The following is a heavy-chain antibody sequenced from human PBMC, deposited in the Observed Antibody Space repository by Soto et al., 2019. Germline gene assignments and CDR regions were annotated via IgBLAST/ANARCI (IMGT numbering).Heavy chain of an antibody. CDR1: GFTFTNYA. V-gene: IGHV3-33*01. CDR2: IWSDGSNK. Sequence: QVQLVESGGGVVQPGRSLRLSCAASGFTFTNYAMHCVRQAPGKEPEWVAIIWSDGSNKYYADSVKGRFTISRDNSKNTLYLQMNSLRSEDTAVYYCVREKFGDDFDFWGQGTLVTVSS. CDR3: VREKFGDDFDF. J-gene: IGHJ4*02. D-gene: IGHD2-21*02.